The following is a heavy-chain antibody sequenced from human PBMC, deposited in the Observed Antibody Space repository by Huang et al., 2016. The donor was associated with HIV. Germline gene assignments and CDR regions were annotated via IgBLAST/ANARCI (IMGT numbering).Heavy chain of an antibody. CDR3: ARARGYYDSSVSYYFDY. Sequence: QVQLVQSGAEVKKPGSSVKVSCKASGGTFSSYAISWVRQAPGEGLEWMGWIIPIFGTASYAQKFQGRVTITADESTSTAYMELSSLRSEDTAVYYCARARGYYDSSVSYYFDYWGQGTLVTVSS. CDR2: IIPIFGTA. J-gene: IGHJ4*02. V-gene: IGHV1-69*13. CDR1: GGTFSSYA. D-gene: IGHD3-22*01.